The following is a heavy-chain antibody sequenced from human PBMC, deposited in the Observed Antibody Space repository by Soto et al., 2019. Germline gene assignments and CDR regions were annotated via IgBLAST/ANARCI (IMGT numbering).Heavy chain of an antibody. D-gene: IGHD6-25*01. CDR3: ARGWTQASGFDY. Sequence: SETLSLTCAVYGGSFSGYYWSWIRQPPGKGLEWIGEINHSGSTNYNPSLKSRVTISVDTSKNQFSLKLSSVTAADTAVYYCARGWTQASGFDYWGQGTLVTVSS. J-gene: IGHJ4*02. CDR1: GGSFSGYY. CDR2: INHSGST. V-gene: IGHV4-34*01.